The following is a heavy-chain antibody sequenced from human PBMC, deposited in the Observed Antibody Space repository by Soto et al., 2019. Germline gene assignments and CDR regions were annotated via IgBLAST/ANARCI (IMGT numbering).Heavy chain of an antibody. Sequence: QITLKESGPTLVRPTQTLTLTCVFSGFSLNDVGVGVRWIRQPPGKTLEWLGIIFWDDDTRYSPSLESRVTITKDTSRHQVVLTLTNMDTVDTATYYWARCGGANNWFDPWGQGTLVTVSS. CDR3: ARCGGANNWFDP. CDR2: IFWDDDT. V-gene: IGHV2-5*02. J-gene: IGHJ5*02. D-gene: IGHD2-21*01. CDR1: GFSLNDVGVG.